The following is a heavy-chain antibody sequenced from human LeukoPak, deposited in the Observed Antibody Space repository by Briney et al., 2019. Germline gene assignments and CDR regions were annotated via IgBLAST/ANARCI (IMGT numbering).Heavy chain of an antibody. CDR2: VRYDGNDK. J-gene: IGHJ6*03. V-gene: IGHV3-30*02. Sequence: GGSLRLSCVASGFTFSRHGMHWVRQAPGKGLEWVAFVRYDGNDKYYAESVKGRFTISRDNSENTLYLQMSSLRDEDTAVYYCAKGSFYCSTNTCPQYYYYMDVWGKGITVTVSS. CDR3: AKGSFYCSTNTCPQYYYYMDV. D-gene: IGHD2-2*01. CDR1: GFTFSRHG.